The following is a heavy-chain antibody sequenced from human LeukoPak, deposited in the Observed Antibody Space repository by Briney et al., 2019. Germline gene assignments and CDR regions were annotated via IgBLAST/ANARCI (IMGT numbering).Heavy chain of an antibody. CDR3: AKDHELDYFDY. J-gene: IGHJ4*02. Sequence: GVLRLSCAASGFTFSSYAMSWVRQAPGKGLEWVSAISGSGGSTYYADSVKGRLTISRDNSKNTLYLQMNSLRAEDTAVYYCAKDHELDYFDYWGQGTLVTVSS. CDR1: GFTFSSYA. CDR2: ISGSGGST. D-gene: IGHD1-26*01. V-gene: IGHV3-23*01.